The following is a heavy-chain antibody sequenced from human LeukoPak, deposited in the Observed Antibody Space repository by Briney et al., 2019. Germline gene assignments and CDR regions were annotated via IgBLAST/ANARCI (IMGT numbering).Heavy chain of an antibody. CDR2: IYYSGST. CDR1: GGSISSYY. D-gene: IGHD3-22*01. Sequence: SETLSLTCTVSGGSISSYYRSWIRQPPGKGLEWIGYIYYSGSTNYNPSLKSRVTISVDTSKNQFSLKLSSVTAADTAVYYCASLYDSSGYYYYYWGQGTLVTVSS. CDR3: ASLYDSSGYYYYY. J-gene: IGHJ4*02. V-gene: IGHV4-59*01.